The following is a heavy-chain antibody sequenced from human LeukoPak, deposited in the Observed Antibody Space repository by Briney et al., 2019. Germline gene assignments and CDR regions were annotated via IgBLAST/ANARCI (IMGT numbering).Heavy chain of an antibody. V-gene: IGHV4-59*01. CDR3: ARALENYYDSSGFYDP. J-gene: IGHJ5*02. CDR1: GGSISSYY. Sequence: SETLSLTRTVSGGSISSYYWSWIRQPPGKGLEWIGYTYYSGSTNYNPSLKSRVTISVDTSKNQFSLKLSSVTAADTAVYYCARALENYYDSSGFYDPWGQGTLVTVSS. CDR2: TYYSGST. D-gene: IGHD3-22*01.